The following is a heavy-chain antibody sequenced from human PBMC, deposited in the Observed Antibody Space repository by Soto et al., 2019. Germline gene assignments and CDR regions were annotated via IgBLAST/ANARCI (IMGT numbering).Heavy chain of an antibody. J-gene: IGHJ4*02. Sequence: PSETLSLTCTVSGGSISSNNYYWGWIRQPPGKGLEWIGSLYYSGSTYYNPSLKSRVTISVDTSKNQLSLRLSSVTAADTAVYYCARHLSLPLWSGYPFDYWGQGALVTVSS. CDR3: ARHLSLPLWSGYPFDY. CDR1: GGSISSNNYY. D-gene: IGHD3-3*01. CDR2: LYYSGST. V-gene: IGHV4-39*01.